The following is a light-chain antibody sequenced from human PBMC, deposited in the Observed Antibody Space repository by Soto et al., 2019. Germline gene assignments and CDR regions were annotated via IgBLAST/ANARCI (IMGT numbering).Light chain of an antibody. Sequence: AIQMTQSPSSLSASVGDRVTIACRASQGIRNELGWYQQKPGEAPKVLIYGASSLQSGVPSRFSGSGSGTDFTLTISSLQPEDFATYFCLQDYSYPRTFGQGTKVDIK. CDR3: LQDYSYPRT. CDR1: QGIRNE. J-gene: IGKJ1*01. V-gene: IGKV1-6*01. CDR2: GAS.